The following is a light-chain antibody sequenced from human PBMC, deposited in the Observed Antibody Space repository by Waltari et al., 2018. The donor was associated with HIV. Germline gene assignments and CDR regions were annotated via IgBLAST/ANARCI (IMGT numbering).Light chain of an antibody. V-gene: IGLV2-23*02. CDR2: EVS. CDR3: CSYAGSSTWV. CDR1: RSDVGSYNL. Sequence: QSALPQPASVSGSPGQSITISCTGTRSDVGSYNLVSWYQQHPGKAPKLMIYEVSKRPSGVSNRFSGSKSGNTASLTISGLQAEDEADYYCCSYAGSSTWVFGGGTKLTVL. J-gene: IGLJ3*02.